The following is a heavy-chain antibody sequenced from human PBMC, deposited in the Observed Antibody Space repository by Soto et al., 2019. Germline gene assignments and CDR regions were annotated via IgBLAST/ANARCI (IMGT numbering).Heavy chain of an antibody. Sequence: EGSLRLSCAASGFTFSSYAMSWVRQAPVKGLEWVAVIWYSGGSKYYADSVKGRFTISRDNSKNTLYLQMNSLRAEDTAVYYCARLARGYGMDVWGQGTTVTVSS. CDR3: ARLARGYGMDV. D-gene: IGHD3-10*01. CDR2: IWYSGGSK. J-gene: IGHJ6*02. CDR1: GFTFSSYA. V-gene: IGHV3-23*01.